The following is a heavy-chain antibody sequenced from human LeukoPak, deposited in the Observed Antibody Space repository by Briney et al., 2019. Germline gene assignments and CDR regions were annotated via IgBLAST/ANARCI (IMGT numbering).Heavy chain of an antibody. D-gene: IGHD6-6*01. CDR1: GGSISSSSYY. Sequence: KPSETLSLTCTVSGGSISSSSYYWGWIRQPPGKGLEWIGSIYYSGSTYYNPSLKSRVTISVDTSKNQFSLKLSSVTAADTAVYYRARRSLYSSSSYFDYWGQGTLVTVSS. CDR2: IYYSGST. V-gene: IGHV4-39*01. CDR3: ARRSLYSSSSYFDY. J-gene: IGHJ4*02.